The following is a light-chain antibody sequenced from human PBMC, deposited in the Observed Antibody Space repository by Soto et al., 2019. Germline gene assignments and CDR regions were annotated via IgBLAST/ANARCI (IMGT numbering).Light chain of an antibody. CDR2: GTS. J-gene: IGKJ4*01. CDR1: QSFSSN. Sequence: EIVLTQSPGTLSLSAGESATLXXRASQSFSSNVAWYQQKPGQAPRVXIYGTSTRVTGIPARFSGSGSGTEFTLTISSLQSEDFAVYYCQQYYNWPLTFGGGTKVDIK. V-gene: IGKV3-15*01. CDR3: QQYYNWPLT.